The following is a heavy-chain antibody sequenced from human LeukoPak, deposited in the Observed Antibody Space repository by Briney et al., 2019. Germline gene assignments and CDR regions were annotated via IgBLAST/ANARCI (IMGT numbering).Heavy chain of an antibody. D-gene: IGHD2-15*01. Sequence: PGGSLRLSCAASGFRFTYYGMSWVRQAPGKGLEWVSGISGSRSDETTYYADSVKGRFTISRDTSKNTLYLKMNSLRAEDTAVYFCASRHCSGGGCYFAGADPFDYWGQGTLVTVSS. CDR3: ASRHCSGGGCYFAGADPFDY. CDR1: GFRFTYYG. CDR2: ISGSRSDETT. J-gene: IGHJ4*02. V-gene: IGHV3-23*01.